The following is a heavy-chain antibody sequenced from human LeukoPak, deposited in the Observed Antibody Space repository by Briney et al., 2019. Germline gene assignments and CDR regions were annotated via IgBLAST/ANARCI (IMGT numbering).Heavy chain of an antibody. CDR3: ARESGRIVGANYFDY. Sequence: GGSLRLSCAASGFTFSSYWVHWVRQAPGKGLVWVSRISTDGSSTSYADFVKGRFTISRDNAKNTLFLQMNSLRAEDTAVYYCARESGRIVGANYFDYWGQGTLVTVSS. J-gene: IGHJ4*02. CDR1: GFTFSSYW. D-gene: IGHD1-26*01. CDR2: ISTDGSST. V-gene: IGHV3-74*01.